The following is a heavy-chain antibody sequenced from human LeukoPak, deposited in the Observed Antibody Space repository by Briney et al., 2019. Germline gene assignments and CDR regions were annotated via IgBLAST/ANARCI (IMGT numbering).Heavy chain of an antibody. CDR1: SFTPSSHG. CDR2: IDSNATST. D-gene: IGHD1-7*01. J-gene: IGHJ4*02. V-gene: IGHV3-23*05. CDR3: ARILLTGTGRGYSDY. Sequence: PGGSLRLSCAASSFTPSSHGMAWVRQAPGQGLEWISTIDSNATSTYYADSVKGRFTISRDNSMNTFFLQMNSLRAEDTALYYCARILLTGTGRGYSDYWGQGVLVTVSS.